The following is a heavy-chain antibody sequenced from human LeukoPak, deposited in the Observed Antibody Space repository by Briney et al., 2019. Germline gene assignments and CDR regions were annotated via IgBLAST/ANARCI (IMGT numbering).Heavy chain of an antibody. CDR1: GGSISSSSYY. D-gene: IGHD3-22*01. CDR2: IYYSGST. J-gene: IGHJ4*02. Sequence: SETLSLTCTVSGGSISSSSYYWGWLRQPPGKGLEWIGSIYYSGSTYYNPSLKSRVTISVDTSKNQFSLKLSSVTAADTAVYYCARLYDSSGYPIDYWGQGTLVTVSS. CDR3: ARLYDSSGYPIDY. V-gene: IGHV4-39*01.